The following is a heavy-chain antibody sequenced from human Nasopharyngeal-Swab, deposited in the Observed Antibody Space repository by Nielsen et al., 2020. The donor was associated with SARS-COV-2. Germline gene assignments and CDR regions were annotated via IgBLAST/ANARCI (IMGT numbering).Heavy chain of an antibody. V-gene: IGHV4-59*01. CDR2: IYYSVST. CDR1: GGSISSYY. CDR3: ARILTIFGVVASYYFDY. D-gene: IGHD3-3*01. Sequence: SETLSLTCTVSGGSISSYYWSWIRQPQGKGLEWIGYIYYSVSTNYNPSLKSRVTISVDTSKNQFSLKLSSVTAADTAVYYCARILTIFGVVASYYFDYWGQGTLVTVSS. J-gene: IGHJ4*02.